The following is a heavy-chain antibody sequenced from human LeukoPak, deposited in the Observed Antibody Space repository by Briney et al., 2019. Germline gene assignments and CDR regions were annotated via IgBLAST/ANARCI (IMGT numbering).Heavy chain of an antibody. CDR2: INSDGSST. D-gene: IGHD3-10*01. Sequence: PGGSLRLSCAASGFTFSNYWMHWVRQAPGKGLMWVSRINSDGSSTNYADSVKGRFTISRDNAKNTLYLQMNSLRADDTAVYYCASRSQGVENWGQGTLDTVSS. CDR1: GFTFSNYW. V-gene: IGHV3-74*01. J-gene: IGHJ4*02. CDR3: ASRSQGVEN.